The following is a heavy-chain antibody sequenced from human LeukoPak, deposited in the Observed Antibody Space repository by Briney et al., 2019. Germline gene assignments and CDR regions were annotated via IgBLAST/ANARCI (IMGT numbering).Heavy chain of an antibody. CDR2: IYSGGST. CDR1: GFIFSSFS. V-gene: IGHV3-53*01. CDR3: ARDYYDSSGYYLGFDY. Sequence: GGSLRLSCAASGFIFSSFSVNWVRQAPGKGLEWVSVIYSGGSTYYADSVKGRFTISRDNSKNTLYLQMNSLRAEDTAVYYCARDYYDSSGYYLGFDYWGQGTLVTVSS. D-gene: IGHD3-22*01. J-gene: IGHJ4*02.